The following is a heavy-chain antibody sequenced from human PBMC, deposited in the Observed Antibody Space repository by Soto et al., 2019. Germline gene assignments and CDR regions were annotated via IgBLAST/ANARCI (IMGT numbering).Heavy chain of an antibody. D-gene: IGHD6-6*01. CDR3: ARGPFEYSSSFADPLFLNI. CDR1: GYTFTSYY. CDR2: INPSGGST. V-gene: IGHV1-46*03. J-gene: IGHJ3*02. Sequence: ASVKVSCKASGYTFTSYYMHWVRQAPGQGLEWMGIINPSGGSTSYAQKFQGRATMTRDTSTSTVYMELSSLRSEDTAVYYCARGPFEYSSSFADPLFLNIWGQGTMVTVSS.